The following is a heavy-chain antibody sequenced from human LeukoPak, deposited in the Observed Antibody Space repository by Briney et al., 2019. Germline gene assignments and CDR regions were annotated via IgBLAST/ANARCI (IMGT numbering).Heavy chain of an antibody. D-gene: IGHD3-22*01. J-gene: IGHJ3*02. CDR2: IYHRGNT. V-gene: IGHV4-38-2*02. CDR3: ARGYYYESNDYYVFDM. Sequence: SETLSLTCTVSSYSIKTGYYWGWVRQPPGKGLEWIGSIYHRGNTFYSPSLKSRVIISLDSPKKQFSLKLASVTAADTAVYYCARGYYYESNDYYVFDMWGQGTMVTVSS. CDR1: SYSIKTGYY.